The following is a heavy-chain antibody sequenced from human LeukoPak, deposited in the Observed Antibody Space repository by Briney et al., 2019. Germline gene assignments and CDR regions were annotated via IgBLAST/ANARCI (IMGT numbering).Heavy chain of an antibody. Sequence: GGSLRLSCAASGFTFSSYAMNWVRQAPGKGLEWVSYISSSSTIYYADSVKGRFTISRDNAKNSLYLQMNSLRAEDTAVYYCARERGYSYGQGYYYGMDVWGQGTTVTVSS. CDR3: ARERGYSYGQGYYYGMDV. CDR1: GFTFSSYA. V-gene: IGHV3-48*01. CDR2: ISSSSTI. J-gene: IGHJ6*02. D-gene: IGHD5-18*01.